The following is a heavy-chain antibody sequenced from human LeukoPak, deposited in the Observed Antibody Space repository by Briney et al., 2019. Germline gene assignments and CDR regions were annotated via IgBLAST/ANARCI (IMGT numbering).Heavy chain of an antibody. CDR3: AGGSGSYSTYFDF. CDR2: ISWNGGST. Sequence: GGSLRLSCAASGFNFHDYGMTWVRQAPGEGLEWVSGISWNGGSTSYVDSVKGRFTISRDNAKNSLYLQMNSLRGEDTALYFCAGGSGSYSTYFDFWGQGILVTVSS. D-gene: IGHD1-26*01. V-gene: IGHV3-20*04. J-gene: IGHJ4*02. CDR1: GFNFHDYG.